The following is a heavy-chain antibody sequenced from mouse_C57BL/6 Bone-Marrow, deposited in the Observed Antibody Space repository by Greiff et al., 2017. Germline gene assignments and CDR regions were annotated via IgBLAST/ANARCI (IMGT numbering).Heavy chain of an antibody. J-gene: IGHJ3*01. Sequence: EVQGVESGGGLVQPGGSLKLSCAASGFTFSDYGMAWVRQAPRKGPEWVAFISNLAYSIYYADTVTGRFTISRENAKNTLYLEMSSLRSEDTAMYYCARDRTTGGAFAYWGQGTLVTVSA. V-gene: IGHV5-15*01. D-gene: IGHD2-12*01. CDR2: ISNLAYSI. CDR1: GFTFSDYG. CDR3: ARDRTTGGAFAY.